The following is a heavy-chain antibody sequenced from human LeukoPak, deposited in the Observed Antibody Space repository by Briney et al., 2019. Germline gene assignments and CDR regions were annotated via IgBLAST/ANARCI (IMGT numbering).Heavy chain of an antibody. J-gene: IGHJ4*02. CDR3: ARGWYGSDIYFGFGY. V-gene: IGHV1-18*01. CDR1: GFSFNTYG. Sequence: GASVKVSCKTSGFSFNTYGISWVRQAPGQGLEWMGWISGNTGNTNYAQNLQGRLTMTTDTSTSTAYMELRSLRSDDTAIYYCARGWYGSDIYFGFGYWGQGTLVTVSS. CDR2: ISGNTGNT. D-gene: IGHD3-10*01.